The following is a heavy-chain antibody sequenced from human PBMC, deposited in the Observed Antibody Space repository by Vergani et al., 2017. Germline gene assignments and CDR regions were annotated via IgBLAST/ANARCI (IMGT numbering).Heavy chain of an antibody. CDR1: GDSISSYY. V-gene: IGHV4-59*01. Sequence: VQLQESGPGLVKPSETLSLTCSVSGDSISSYYWSWVRQPPGKGLEWIGYIYNNGITKSSPSLKTRLTLSVDRSKRQFSLTLMSVTAADTAVYYCARSTAITTLGSLDYKFGLDIWGQGTTVIVS. D-gene: IGHD4-23*01. CDR2: IYNNGIT. J-gene: IGHJ6*02. CDR3: ARSTAITTLGSLDYKFGLDI.